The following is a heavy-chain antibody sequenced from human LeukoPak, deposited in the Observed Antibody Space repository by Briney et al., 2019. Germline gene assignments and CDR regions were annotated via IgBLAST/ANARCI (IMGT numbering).Heavy chain of an antibody. J-gene: IGHJ6*04. CDR1: GATFSDYA. Sequence: ASVKVSCKASGATFSDYALNWVRQAPGQGLEWMGVFIPILGTANSIQKFHDRLTITADISTNTAYMELSSLRSEDTAVYFCAAIPVFGVVLHQEPVWGKGTTVTASS. V-gene: IGHV1-69*10. CDR2: FIPILGTA. D-gene: IGHD3-3*01. CDR3: AAIPVFGVVLHQEPV.